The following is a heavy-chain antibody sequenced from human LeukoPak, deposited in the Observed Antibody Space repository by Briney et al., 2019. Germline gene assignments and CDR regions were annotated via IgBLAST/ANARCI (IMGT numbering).Heavy chain of an antibody. D-gene: IGHD3-10*01. J-gene: IGHJ4*02. CDR3: ARHAGSGSYYSRAIDY. Sequence: GESLKISCEASGYSFTTYWIGWVRQMPGKGLEWMWIIYPGDSDTRYSPSFQGQVTISADKSISTAYLQWSSLKASDTAMYYCARHAGSGSYYSRAIDYWGQGILVTVSS. V-gene: IGHV5-51*01. CDR1: GYSFTTYW. CDR2: IYPGDSDT.